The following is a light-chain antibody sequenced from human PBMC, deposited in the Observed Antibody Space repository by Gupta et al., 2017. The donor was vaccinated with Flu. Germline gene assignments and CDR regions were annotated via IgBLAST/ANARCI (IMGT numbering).Light chain of an antibody. CDR1: SSNVGNNY. Sequence: QSVLTQPPSVSGTPGQRVTISCSGGSSNVGNNYVYWYRQFPGAAPKLLSFRSNQRPSGVSDRFSGSKSGTSASLAISGLRSEDEADYSGAAWDDSLNGVVFGGGTKLTVL. J-gene: IGLJ2*01. CDR3: AAWDDSLNGVV. V-gene: IGLV1-47*01. CDR2: RSN.